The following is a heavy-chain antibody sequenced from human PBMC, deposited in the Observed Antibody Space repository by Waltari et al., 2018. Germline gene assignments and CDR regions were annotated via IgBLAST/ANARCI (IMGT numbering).Heavy chain of an antibody. CDR3: ARSLYFDKIDFYPPDWYFDL. Sequence: QVQLVQSGAEVKKPGSSVKVSCKASGDTFNTHAISWVRQAPGQGLEWMGRIIPSFGLANYAQTCQDRVTITADKSTTTAYMELSSLRSEDTALYYCARSLYFDKIDFYPPDWYFDLWGRGTLVTVSS. V-gene: IGHV1-69*02. J-gene: IGHJ2*01. D-gene: IGHD3-22*01. CDR1: GDTFNTHA. CDR2: IIPSFGLA.